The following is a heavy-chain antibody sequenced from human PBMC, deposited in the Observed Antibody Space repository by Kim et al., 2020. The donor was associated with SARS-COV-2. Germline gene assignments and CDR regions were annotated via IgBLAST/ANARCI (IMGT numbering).Heavy chain of an antibody. Sequence: EWMGWSKPNTGNPTYAQGFTGRFVFSLDTSVSTAYLQISSLKAEDTAVYYCAIPDIVVVPAAKGTAFDIWGQGTMVTVSS. CDR3: AIPDIVVVPAAKGTAFDI. J-gene: IGHJ3*02. CDR2: SKPNTGNP. D-gene: IGHD2-2*01. V-gene: IGHV7-4-1*02.